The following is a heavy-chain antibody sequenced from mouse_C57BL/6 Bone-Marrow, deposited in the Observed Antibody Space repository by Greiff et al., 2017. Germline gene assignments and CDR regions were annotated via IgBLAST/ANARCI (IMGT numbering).Heavy chain of an antibody. Sequence: QVQLQQSGAELVKPGASVKLSCKASGYAFSSYWMNWVKQRPGKGLEWIGQIYPGDGATNYNEKLKGKATMTADKSYSTAYMQLSSLTSEDSAVYVCARGRAMMTHYYFDYWGQGTTLTVSA. D-gene: IGHD2-3*01. CDR1: GYAFSSYW. J-gene: IGHJ2*01. CDR3: ARGRAMMTHYYFDY. V-gene: IGHV1-80*01. CDR2: IYPGDGAT.